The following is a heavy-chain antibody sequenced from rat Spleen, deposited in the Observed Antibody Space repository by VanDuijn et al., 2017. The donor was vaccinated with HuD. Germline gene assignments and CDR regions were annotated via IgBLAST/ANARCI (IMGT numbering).Heavy chain of an antibody. CDR1: GFIFSDFF. Sequence: EVQLVESDGGLVQPGRSLKLSCAASGFIFSDFFMAWVRQAPTKGLEWVATISYDDSSTYYRDSVKGRFTLSRDNAKSTLYLQMNSLRSEDTATYYCATAEQLIFDYWGQGVMVTVSS. CDR3: ATAEQLIFDY. D-gene: IGHD1-10*01. J-gene: IGHJ2*01. CDR2: ISYDDSST. V-gene: IGHV5-29*01.